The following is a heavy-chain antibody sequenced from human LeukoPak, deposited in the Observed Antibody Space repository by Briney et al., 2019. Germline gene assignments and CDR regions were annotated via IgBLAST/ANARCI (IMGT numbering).Heavy chain of an antibody. J-gene: IGHJ4*02. CDR2: ISDNSYYI. D-gene: IGHD3-16*01. CDR3: ATSPTCRASICHSRYLES. Sequence: GGSLRLSCAASGFGFSDYTLNWVRQAPAKGLEWVSAISDNSYYIHTRDSVKGRFTISRDNAKNSRYLQMNGLRAEDTALYYCATSPTCRASICHSRYLESWGQGTLVTVSS. CDR1: GFGFSDYT. V-gene: IGHV3-21*06.